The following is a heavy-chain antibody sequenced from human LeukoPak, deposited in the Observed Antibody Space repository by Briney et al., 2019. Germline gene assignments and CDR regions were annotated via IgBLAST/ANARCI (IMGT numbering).Heavy chain of an antibody. CDR1: GGTFSSYA. D-gene: IGHD3-10*01. Sequence: ASVKVSCKASGGTFSSYAISWVRQAPGQGLGWMGGIIPIFGTANYAQKFQGRVTITADESTSTAYMELSSLRSEDTAVYYCARDRSSGSYYPNWFDPWGQGTLVTVSS. CDR2: IIPIFGTA. CDR3: ARDRSSGSYYPNWFDP. V-gene: IGHV1-69*01. J-gene: IGHJ5*02.